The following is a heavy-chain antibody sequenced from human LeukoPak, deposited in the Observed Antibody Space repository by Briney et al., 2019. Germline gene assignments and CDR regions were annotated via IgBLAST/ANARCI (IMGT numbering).Heavy chain of an antibody. J-gene: IGHJ4*02. CDR2: INHSGST. CDR3: ARPPRGVSSNDDY. Sequence: SETLSLTCAVYGGSFSGYYWSWIRQPPGKGLEWIGEINHSGSTNYNPSLKSRATISVDTSKNQFSLKLSSVTASDTAVYYCARPPRGVSSNDDYWGQGTLVTVSS. CDR1: GGSFSGYY. V-gene: IGHV4-34*01. D-gene: IGHD1-1*01.